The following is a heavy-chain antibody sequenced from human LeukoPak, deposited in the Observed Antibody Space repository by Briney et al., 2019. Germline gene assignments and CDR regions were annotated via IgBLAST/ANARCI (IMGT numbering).Heavy chain of an antibody. CDR1: GYSFTNYW. Sequence: GESLKISCKGSGYSFTNYWIGWVRQMPGKSLEWMGIMYPGDSDTRYSPSFQGQITISADKSTSTTYLRWCSLKASDTAIYYCAGSTYGSGSYVAFDSWGQGTLVSVSS. D-gene: IGHD3-10*01. CDR2: MYPGDSDT. V-gene: IGHV5-51*01. J-gene: IGHJ4*02. CDR3: AGSTYGSGSYVAFDS.